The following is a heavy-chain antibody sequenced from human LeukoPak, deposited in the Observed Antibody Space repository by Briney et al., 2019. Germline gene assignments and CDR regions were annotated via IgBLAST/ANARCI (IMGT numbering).Heavy chain of an antibody. CDR3: SGGIRLGELSS. CDR2: INWNGGST. CDR1: GFTFDDYG. V-gene: IGHV3-20*04. D-gene: IGHD3-16*02. Sequence: PGGSLRLSCAASGFTFDDYGMSWDRQAPGKGLEWVSGINWNGGSTGYADSVKGRFTISRDNAKNSLYLQMNSLRAEDTALYYCSGGIRLGELSSWGQGTLVTVSS. J-gene: IGHJ5*02.